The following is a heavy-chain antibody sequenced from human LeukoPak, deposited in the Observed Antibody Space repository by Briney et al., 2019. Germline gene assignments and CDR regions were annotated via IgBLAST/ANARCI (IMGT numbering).Heavy chain of an antibody. D-gene: IGHD2-15*01. CDR2: ISSSSGTI. Sequence: PGGSLRLSCAASGFTFSTSPMIWVRQAPGKGPEWVSYISSSSGTIYYADSVKGRFTISRDNAENSLYLQMNSLRAEDTAVYYCARGPGSGHYFDYWGQGTLVTVSS. J-gene: IGHJ4*02. CDR1: GFTFSTSP. V-gene: IGHV3-48*04. CDR3: ARGPGSGHYFDY.